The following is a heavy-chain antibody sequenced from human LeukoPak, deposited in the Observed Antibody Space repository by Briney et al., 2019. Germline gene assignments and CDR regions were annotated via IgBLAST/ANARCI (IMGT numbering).Heavy chain of an antibody. V-gene: IGHV3-30-3*01. Sequence: GGSLRLSCAASGFIFSSYWMSWVRQAPGKGLEWVAVISYDGSNKYYADSVKGRFTISRDNSKNTLYLQMNSLRAEDTAVYYCARGLRSYYYMDVWGKGTTVTVSS. CDR2: ISYDGSNK. J-gene: IGHJ6*03. D-gene: IGHD3-3*01. CDR3: ARGLRSYYYMDV. CDR1: GFIFSSYW.